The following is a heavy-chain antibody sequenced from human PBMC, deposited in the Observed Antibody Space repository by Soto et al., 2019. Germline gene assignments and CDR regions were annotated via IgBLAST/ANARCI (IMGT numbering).Heavy chain of an antibody. CDR3: ERGPGMIRCFQH. CDR2: INHSGST. D-gene: IGHD3-10*01. Sequence: QVQLQQWGAGLLKPSETLSLTCAVYGGSFSGYYWSWIRQPPGKGLEWIGEINHSGSTNYNPSLKSRVIISVDTSENHLSLELSSVTAADTAVYYCERGPGMIRCFQHWGQGTLVTVSS. J-gene: IGHJ1*01. CDR1: GGSFSGYY. V-gene: IGHV4-34*01.